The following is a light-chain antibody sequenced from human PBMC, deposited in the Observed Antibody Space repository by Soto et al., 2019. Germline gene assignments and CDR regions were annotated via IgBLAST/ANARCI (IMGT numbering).Light chain of an antibody. Sequence: IPMTPSPSTLSASVGDRVTITCRASQSISSWLAWYQQKPGKAPKVLIYDASSLGSGVPSRFSGSGSGTEFTLTISSLQPDDFATYYCQQYNSYSTFGQGTKVDIK. CDR3: QQYNSYST. CDR1: QSISSW. J-gene: IGKJ1*01. CDR2: DAS. V-gene: IGKV1-5*01.